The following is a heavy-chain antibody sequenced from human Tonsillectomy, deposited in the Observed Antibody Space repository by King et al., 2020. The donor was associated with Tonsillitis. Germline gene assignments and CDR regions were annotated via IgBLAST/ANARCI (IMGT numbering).Heavy chain of an antibody. CDR3: ARGPNGGNLLFHV. D-gene: IGHD4-23*01. Sequence: VQLQESVPGLVKPSETLSLTCTVSGGSISSYHWSWIRQPPGKGLEWIGYIFDNGNTNYNPSLKSRVTISVDTSKNQFSLRLRSVTAADTAVYYCARGPNGGNLLFHVWGQGTMVTVSS. CDR2: IFDNGNT. V-gene: IGHV4-59*01. J-gene: IGHJ3*01. CDR1: GGSISSYH.